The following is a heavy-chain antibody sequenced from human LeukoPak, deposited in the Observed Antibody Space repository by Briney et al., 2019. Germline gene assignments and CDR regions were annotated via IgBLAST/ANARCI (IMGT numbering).Heavy chain of an antibody. CDR1: GGSISSGGYY. CDR2: IYHSGST. V-gene: IGHV4-30-2*01. CDR3: ASCGDSSSSGWYFDL. J-gene: IGHJ2*01. D-gene: IGHD6-6*01. Sequence: SETLSLTCTVSGGSISSGGYYWSWIRQPPGKGLEWIGYIYHSGSTYYNPSLKSRVTISVDRSKNQFSLKLSSVTAADTAVYYCASCGDSSSSGWYFDLWGRGTLVTVSS.